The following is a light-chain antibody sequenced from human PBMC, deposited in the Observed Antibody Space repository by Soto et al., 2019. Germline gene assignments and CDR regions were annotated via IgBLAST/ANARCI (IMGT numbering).Light chain of an antibody. J-gene: IGLJ3*02. CDR1: SSNIGAGYG. CDR3: QSYDSSLSGWV. V-gene: IGLV1-40*01. CDR2: GNN. Sequence: QAVVTQPPSVAGAPGQRVTISSTGSSSNIGAGYGVHWFQQLPATAPKLLIYGNNNRPSGVPDRFSGSKSGTSASLAITGLRAEDEADYYCQSYDSSLSGWVFGGGTKLTVL.